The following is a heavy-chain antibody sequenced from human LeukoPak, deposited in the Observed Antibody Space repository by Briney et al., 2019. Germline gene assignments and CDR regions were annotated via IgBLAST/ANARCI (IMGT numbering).Heavy chain of an antibody. V-gene: IGHV4-61*02. J-gene: IGHJ3*02. CDR3: AREEYSYGRGAFDI. CDR1: GGSISSGSYY. CDR2: IYTSGST. Sequence: PSETLSLTCTVSGGSISSGSYYWSWIRQPAGKGLEWIGRIYTSGSTNYNPSLKSRVTISVDKSKNQFSLKLSSVTAADTAVYYCAREEYSYGRGAFDIWGQGTMVTVSS. D-gene: IGHD5-18*01.